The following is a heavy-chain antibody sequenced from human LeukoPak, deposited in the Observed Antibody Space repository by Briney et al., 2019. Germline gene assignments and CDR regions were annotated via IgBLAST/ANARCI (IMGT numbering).Heavy chain of an antibody. J-gene: IGHJ4*02. V-gene: IGHV1-8*01. CDR2: MNPNSGNT. Sequence: ASVKVSCKASGYTFTSYDINWVRQATGQGLEWMGWMNPNSGNTGYAQKFQGRVTMTRNTSISTAYMELSSLRSEDTAVYYCARAGIDSYGYVYYFDYWGQGTLVTVSS. CDR3: ARAGIDSYGYVYYFDY. CDR1: GYTFTSYD. D-gene: IGHD5-18*01.